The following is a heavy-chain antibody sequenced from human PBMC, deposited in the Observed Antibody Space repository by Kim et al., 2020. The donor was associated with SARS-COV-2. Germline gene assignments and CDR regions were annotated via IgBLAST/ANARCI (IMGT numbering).Heavy chain of an antibody. D-gene: IGHD4-17*01. CDR3: ATIPPPPNDYGDLSYGKRGRYYYYGMDV. CDR1: GYTLTELS. Sequence: ASVKVSCKVSGYTLTELSMHWVRQAPGKGLEWMGGFDPEDGETIYAQKFQGRVTMTEDTSTDTAYMELSSLRSEDTAVYYCATIPPPPNDYGDLSYGKRGRYYYYGMDVWGQGTTVTVSS. J-gene: IGHJ6*02. V-gene: IGHV1-24*01. CDR2: FDPEDGET.